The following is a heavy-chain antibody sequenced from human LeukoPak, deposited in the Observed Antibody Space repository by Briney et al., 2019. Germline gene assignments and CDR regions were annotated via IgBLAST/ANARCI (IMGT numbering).Heavy chain of an antibody. D-gene: IGHD2-21*02. Sequence: PSETLSLTCTVSGGSISSYYWSWIRQPPGKGLEWIGYIYYSGSTNYNPSLKSRVTISVDTSKDQFSLKLSSVTAADTAVYYCARAYCGGDCIMGYWYFDLWGRGTLVTVSS. CDR1: GGSISSYY. V-gene: IGHV4-59*01. J-gene: IGHJ2*01. CDR3: ARAYCGGDCIMGYWYFDL. CDR2: IYYSGST.